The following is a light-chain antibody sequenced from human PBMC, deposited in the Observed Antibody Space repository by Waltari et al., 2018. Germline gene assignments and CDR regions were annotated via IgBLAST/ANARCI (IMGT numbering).Light chain of an antibody. J-gene: IGLJ1*01. Sequence: QAALTQPPSMSGSPGQSVTISCTGTSSDIGGYNRVSWYQQHPGKAPNLMIYDVIQRPSGVSDWFSGSKSCNTASLTISGLQAEDEADYYGISYAGSNTFYIFGTGTRLTFL. CDR3: ISYAGSNTFYI. V-gene: IGLV2-11*01. CDR2: DVI. CDR1: SSDIGGYNR.